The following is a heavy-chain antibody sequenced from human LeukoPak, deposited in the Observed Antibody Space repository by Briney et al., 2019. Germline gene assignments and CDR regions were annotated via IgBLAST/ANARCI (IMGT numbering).Heavy chain of an antibody. CDR1: GGSISSSSYY. D-gene: IGHD4-23*01. CDR2: IYYSGST. Sequence: PSETLSLTCTVSGGSISSSSYYWGWIRQPPGKGLEWIGSIYYSGSTYYNPSLKSAVTISVDTSKNQFSLKLSSVTAADTAVYYCARLAYGGKTDYWGQGTLVTVSS. CDR3: ARLAYGGKTDY. V-gene: IGHV4-39*01. J-gene: IGHJ4*02.